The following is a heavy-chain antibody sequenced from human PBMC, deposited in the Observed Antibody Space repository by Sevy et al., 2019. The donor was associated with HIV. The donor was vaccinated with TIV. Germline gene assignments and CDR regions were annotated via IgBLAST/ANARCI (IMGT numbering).Heavy chain of an antibody. V-gene: IGHV3-7*01. D-gene: IGHD6-19*01. CDR1: GFTFSSYW. CDR3: VREGPRIAVAGVFYYYYGMDV. J-gene: IGHJ6*02. CDR2: IKQDGSEK. Sequence: GGSLRLSCAASGFTFSSYWMSWVRQAPGKGLEWVANIKQDGSEKYYVDSVKGRFTISRDNAKNSLYLQMNSLRAEDTAVYYCVREGPRIAVAGVFYYYYGMDVWGQGTTVTVSS.